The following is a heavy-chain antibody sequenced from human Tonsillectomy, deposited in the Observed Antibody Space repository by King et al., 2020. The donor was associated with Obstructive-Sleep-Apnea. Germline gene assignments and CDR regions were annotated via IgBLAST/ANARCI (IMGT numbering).Heavy chain of an antibody. J-gene: IGHJ6*02. D-gene: IGHD6-13*01. CDR1: GFTFSSYW. CDR3: ARDAYSNPWVDSYGVDV. CDR2: IKQDGSER. V-gene: IGHV3-7*01. Sequence: VQLVESGGGLVQPGGSLRLSCAASGFTFSSYWMSWVRQAPGKGLEWVANIKQDGSERYYVGFLKGRFTISRDNAKNSLFLQLNSLRAEDTAVYYCARDAYSNPWVDSYGVDVWGQGTTVTVSS.